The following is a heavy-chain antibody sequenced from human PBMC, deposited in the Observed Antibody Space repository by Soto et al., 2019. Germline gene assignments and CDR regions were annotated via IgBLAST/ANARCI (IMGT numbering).Heavy chain of an antibody. CDR3: AKDKVPYYDFWSGQRWFDP. J-gene: IGHJ5*02. V-gene: IGHV3-30*18. CDR2: ISNDGNKE. Sequence: GGSLRLSCAAPGFTFSIHGMHWVRQTPGKGLEWVAVISNDGNKEYYVESVEGRFSISRDNSKSIVYLQMNNVRIEDTAKCFCAKDKVPYYDFWSGQRWFDPWGQGTQVTVSS. D-gene: IGHD3-3*01. CDR1: GFTFSIHG.